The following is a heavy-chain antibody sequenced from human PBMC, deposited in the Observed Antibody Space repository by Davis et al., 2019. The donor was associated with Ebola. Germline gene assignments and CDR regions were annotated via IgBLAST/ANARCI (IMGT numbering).Heavy chain of an antibody. V-gene: IGHV1-18*01. Sequence: ASVKVSCKASGYTFTSYGISWVRQAPGQGLEWMGWISAYNGNTNYAQKFQGWVTMTRDTSISTAYMELSRLRSDDTAVYYCARDLFGCSGGSCYPYYYYGMDVWGQGTTVTVSS. J-gene: IGHJ6*02. CDR2: ISAYNGNT. CDR1: GYTFTSYG. D-gene: IGHD2-15*01. CDR3: ARDLFGCSGGSCYPYYYYGMDV.